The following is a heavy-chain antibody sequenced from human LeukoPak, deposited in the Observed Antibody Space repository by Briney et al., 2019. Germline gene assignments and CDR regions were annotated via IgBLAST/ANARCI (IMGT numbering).Heavy chain of an antibody. CDR3: ARVNSGYDYYFDY. CDR1: GGSISSYY. J-gene: IGHJ4*02. CDR2: IYYSGST. V-gene: IGHV4-59*12. Sequence: ASETLSLTCTVSGGSISSYYWCWIRQPPGKGLEWIGYIYYSGSTYYNPSLKSRVTISVDTSKNQFSLKLSSVTAADTAVYYCARVNSGYDYYFDYWGQGTLVTVSS. D-gene: IGHD5-12*01.